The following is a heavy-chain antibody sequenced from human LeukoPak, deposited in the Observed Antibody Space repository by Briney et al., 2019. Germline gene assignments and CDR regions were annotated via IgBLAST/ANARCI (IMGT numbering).Heavy chain of an antibody. J-gene: IGHJ5*02. V-gene: IGHV5-51*01. CDR1: GYSFTSYW. Sequence: GESLKISCKGSGYSFTSYWIGWVRQMPGKGLEWMGIIYPGDSDTRYSPSFQGQVTISVDKSISTAYLQWSSLKASDTAMYYCARRAVAGTNEDWFDPWGQGTLVTVSS. D-gene: IGHD6-19*01. CDR2: IYPGDSDT. CDR3: ARRAVAGTNEDWFDP.